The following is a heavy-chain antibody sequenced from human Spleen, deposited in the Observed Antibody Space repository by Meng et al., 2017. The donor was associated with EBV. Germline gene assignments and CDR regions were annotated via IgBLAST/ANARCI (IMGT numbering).Heavy chain of an antibody. CDR2: ITNRAKT. Sequence: EVQVWESGGGLVPPGVSLPLSCGASGFTFTSDAMTWGRQAPGKGLEWVSSITNRAKTYYADSVKGRFTISRDNSKNTLYLQMNSLRAEDTAVYYCARTYWGALTWGQGTLVTVSS. D-gene: IGHD2-21*01. J-gene: IGHJ5*02. V-gene: IGHV3-23*01. CDR3: ARTYWGALT. CDR1: GFTFTSDA.